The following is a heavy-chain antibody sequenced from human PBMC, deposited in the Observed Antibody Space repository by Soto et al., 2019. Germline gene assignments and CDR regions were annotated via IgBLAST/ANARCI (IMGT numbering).Heavy chain of an antibody. CDR2: INSDGSST. D-gene: IGHD3-3*01. CDR1: GFTFSSYW. CDR3: ARVHYDFWSGYSPSFDY. V-gene: IGHV3-74*01. Sequence: GGSLRLSCAASGFTFSSYWMHWVRQAPGKGLVWVSRINSDGSSTSYADSVKGRFTISRDNAKNTLYLQMNSLRAEDTAVYYCARVHYDFWSGYSPSFDYWGQGTLVTVSS. J-gene: IGHJ4*02.